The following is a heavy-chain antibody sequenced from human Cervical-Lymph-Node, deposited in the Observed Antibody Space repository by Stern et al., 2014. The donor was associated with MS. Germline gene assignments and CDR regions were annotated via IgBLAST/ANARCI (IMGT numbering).Heavy chain of an antibody. J-gene: IGHJ4*02. Sequence: QITLKESGPALVKPTQTLTLTCSFSGFSLITSGTRVSWLRQPPGRALEWLARIDWNDKKFYNSFQITRLTISKDTSQNTVMLPMTNVDPLDTATDYCARMMGSGYRHDFDYWGQGTPVTVSS. D-gene: IGHD3-3*01. V-gene: IGHV2-70*04. CDR2: IDWNDKK. CDR1: GFSLITSGTR. CDR3: ARMMGSGYRHDFDY.